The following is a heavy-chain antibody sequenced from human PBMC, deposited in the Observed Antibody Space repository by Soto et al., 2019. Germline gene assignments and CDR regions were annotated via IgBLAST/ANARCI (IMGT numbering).Heavy chain of an antibody. D-gene: IGHD5-12*01. Sequence: QVQLVQSGAEVKKPGASVKVSCKASGYTFTSYGISWVRQAPGQGLEWMGWISAYNGNTNYAQKLQGRVTMTTDTSXXTXYXXLRSLRSDDTAVYYCARGGGDGYNSWYYYYYGMDVWGQGTTVTVSS. CDR1: GYTFTSYG. CDR2: ISAYNGNT. V-gene: IGHV1-18*01. J-gene: IGHJ6*02. CDR3: ARGGGDGYNSWYYYYYGMDV.